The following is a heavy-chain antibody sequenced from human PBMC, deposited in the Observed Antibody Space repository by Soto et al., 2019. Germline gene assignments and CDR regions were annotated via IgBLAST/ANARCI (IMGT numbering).Heavy chain of an antibody. V-gene: IGHV3-33*01. CDR3: ARVIADRPSYYYGMDV. CDR1: GFTFSSYG. CDR2: IWYDGSNK. J-gene: IGHJ6*02. D-gene: IGHD6-6*01. Sequence: GGSLRLSCAASGFTFSSYGMHWVRQAPGKGLEWVAVIWYDGSNKYYADSVKGRFTISRDNSKNTLYLQMNSLRAEDTAVYYCARVIADRPSYYYGMDVWGQGTTVTVSS.